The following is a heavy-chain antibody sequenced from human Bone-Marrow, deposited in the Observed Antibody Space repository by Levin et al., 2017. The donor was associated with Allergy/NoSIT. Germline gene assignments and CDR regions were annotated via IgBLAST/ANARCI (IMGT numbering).Heavy chain of an antibody. CDR3: AKDLGSGRYPY. CDR1: GFTFSSYA. V-gene: IGHV3-23*01. CDR2: ISGSGGST. Sequence: SCAASGFTFSSYAMSWVRQAPGKGLEWVSAISGSGGSTYYADSVKGRFTISRDNSKNTLYLQMNSLRAEDTAVYYCAKDLGSGRYPYWGQGTLVTVSS. D-gene: IGHD3-10*01. J-gene: IGHJ4*02.